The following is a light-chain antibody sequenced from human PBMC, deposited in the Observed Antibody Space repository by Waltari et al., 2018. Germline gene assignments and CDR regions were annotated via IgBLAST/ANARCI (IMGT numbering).Light chain of an antibody. J-gene: IGLJ2*01. CDR2: EVS. Sequence: QSALTQPPSASGSPGQSVTISCTGTSSDIGGYNYVSWYQQHPGKAPKFIIYEVSKRPSGFPARFSGSKSGNTASLTVSGLQAEDEADYYCSSYGGNNNLVFGGGTKLTVL. V-gene: IGLV2-8*01. CDR3: SSYGGNNNLV. CDR1: SSDIGGYNY.